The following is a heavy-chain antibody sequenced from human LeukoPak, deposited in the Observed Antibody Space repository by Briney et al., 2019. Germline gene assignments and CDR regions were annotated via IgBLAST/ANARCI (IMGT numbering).Heavy chain of an antibody. D-gene: IGHD3/OR15-3a*01. Sequence: GGSLRLSCAASGFTFNNYAMSWVRQAPGKGLEWVANIKLDGSEKNYVDSVKGRFTISRDNTKNSLYLQMNSLRAEDTAVFYCARDQYDTWSRRGNFDFWGQGTLVIVSS. CDR2: IKLDGSEK. CDR1: GFTFNNYA. V-gene: IGHV3-7*03. J-gene: IGHJ4*02. CDR3: ARDQYDTWSRRGNFDF.